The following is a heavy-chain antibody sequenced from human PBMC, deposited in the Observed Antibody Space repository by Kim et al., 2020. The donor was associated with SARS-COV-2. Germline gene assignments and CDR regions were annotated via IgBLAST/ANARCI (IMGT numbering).Heavy chain of an antibody. CDR2: INPDGSAK. V-gene: IGHV3-7*03. CDR3: ARDPAYGALDY. CDR1: GFTFSTSY. Sequence: GGSLRLSCEAPGFTFSTSYMTWVRRAPGKGLEWVAEINPDGSAKGYVDSVKGRFTISRDNFKNSLYLEMNSLRVDDTAVYYCARDPAYGALDYWGQGTLVTVSS. D-gene: IGHD2-21*01. J-gene: IGHJ4*02.